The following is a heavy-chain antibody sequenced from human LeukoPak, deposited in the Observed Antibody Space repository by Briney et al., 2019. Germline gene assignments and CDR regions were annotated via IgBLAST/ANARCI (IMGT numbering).Heavy chain of an antibody. CDR2: IYTSGST. Sequence: SETLSLTCTVSGGSISSYYWSWIRQPPGKGLEWIGYIYTSGSTNYNPSLKSRVTISVDTSKNQFSLKLSSVTAADTAVYYCARLDTQNYYYMDVWAKGPRSPSP. D-gene: IGHD2-2*02. CDR1: GGSISSYY. CDR3: ARLDTQNYYYMDV. V-gene: IGHV4-4*09. J-gene: IGHJ6*03.